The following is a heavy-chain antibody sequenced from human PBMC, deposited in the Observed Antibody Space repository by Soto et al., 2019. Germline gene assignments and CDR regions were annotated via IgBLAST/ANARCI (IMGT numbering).Heavy chain of an antibody. CDR2: MNPKSGNT. J-gene: IGHJ5*02. V-gene: IGHV1-8*01. CDR3: AKGLRGSLYHNWFDP. CDR1: GYTFTSYD. Sequence: GASVKVSCKASGYTFTSYDINWVRQAPGQGLEWMGWMNPKSGNTGYAQKFQGRVTMTRNTSISTAYMELSSLRSEDTAVYYCAKGLRGSLYHNWFDPWGQGTLVTVSS. D-gene: IGHD3-10*01.